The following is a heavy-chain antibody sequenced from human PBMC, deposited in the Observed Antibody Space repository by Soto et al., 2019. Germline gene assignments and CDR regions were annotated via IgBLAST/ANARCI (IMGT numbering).Heavy chain of an antibody. D-gene: IGHD6-13*01. Sequence: QVQLVQSGAEVKKPGSSVKVSCKASGGTFSSYTISWVRQAPGQGLEWMGRIIPILGIANYAQKFQGRVTITADKSTSTAYMELSSLRSEDTAVYYCARDCPGSPNWFDPWGQGTLVTVSS. J-gene: IGHJ5*02. V-gene: IGHV1-69*08. CDR1: GGTFSSYT. CDR2: IIPILGIA. CDR3: ARDCPGSPNWFDP.